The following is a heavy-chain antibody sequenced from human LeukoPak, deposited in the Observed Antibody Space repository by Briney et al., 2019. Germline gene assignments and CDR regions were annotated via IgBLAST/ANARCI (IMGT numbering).Heavy chain of an antibody. CDR2: IYTSGST. Sequence: SQTLSLTCTVSGGSISSGSYYWSWIRQPAGKGLEWIGRIYTSGSTNYNPSLKSRVTISVDTSKNQSSLKLSSVTAADTAVYYCAREGYSSGWDYYYYYMDVWGKGTTVTISS. J-gene: IGHJ6*03. CDR1: GGSISSGSYY. V-gene: IGHV4-61*02. CDR3: AREGYSSGWDYYYYYMDV. D-gene: IGHD6-19*01.